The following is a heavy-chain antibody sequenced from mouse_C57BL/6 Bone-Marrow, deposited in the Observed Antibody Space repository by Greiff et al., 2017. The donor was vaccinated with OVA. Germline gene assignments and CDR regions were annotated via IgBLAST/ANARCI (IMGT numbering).Heavy chain of an antibody. D-gene: IGHD2-3*01. V-gene: IGHV14-4*01. CDR1: GFNIKDDY. J-gene: IGHJ2*01. Sequence: EVQLQQSGAELVRPGASVKLSCTASGFNIKDDYMHWVKQRPEQGLEWIGWIDPENGDTEYASKFQGKATITADTSSNTAYLQLSSLTSEDTAVYYCTTERWLLREGDYWGQGTTLTVSS. CDR2: IDPENGDT. CDR3: TTERWLLREGDY.